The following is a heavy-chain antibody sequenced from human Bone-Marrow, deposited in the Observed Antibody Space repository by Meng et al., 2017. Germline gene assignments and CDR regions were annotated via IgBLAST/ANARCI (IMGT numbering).Heavy chain of an antibody. CDR3: AKDSGIAAAGNGVDY. CDR2: INPNSGGT. V-gene: IGHV1-2*02. CDR1: GYTFTGYY. Sequence: ASVKVSCKASGYTFTGYYMHWVRQAPGQGLEWMGWINPNSGGTNYAQKFQGRVTMTRDTSISTAYMELSRLRSDDTAVYYCAKDSGIAAAGNGVDYWGQGNLVNGAS. J-gene: IGHJ4*02. D-gene: IGHD6-13*01.